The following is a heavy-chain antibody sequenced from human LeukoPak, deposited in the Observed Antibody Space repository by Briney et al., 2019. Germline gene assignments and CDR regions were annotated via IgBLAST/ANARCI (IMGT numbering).Heavy chain of an antibody. CDR3: ARGASSSSGYSHYYYYYMDV. CDR2: ISAYNGNT. D-gene: IGHD6-6*01. V-gene: IGHV1-18*01. J-gene: IGHJ6*03. Sequence: GASVKVSCKASGYTFTSYGISWVRQAPGQGLERMGWISAYNGNTNYAQKLQGRVTMTTDTSTSTAYMELRSLRSDDTAVYYCARGASSSSGYSHYYYYYMDVWGKGTTVTVSS. CDR1: GYTFTSYG.